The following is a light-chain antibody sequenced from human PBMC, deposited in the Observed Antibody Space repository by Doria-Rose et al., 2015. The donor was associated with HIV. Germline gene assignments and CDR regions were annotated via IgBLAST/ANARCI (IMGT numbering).Light chain of an antibody. CDR3: QQSYSTPLT. J-gene: IGKJ4*01. CDR2: AAS. Sequence: DIRLTQSPSSLSASVGDRVTITCRASQSTGSFLNWYQQKPEKAPKLLIYAASSLQNVVPARFSGSGSGTDFTLTNSSLQPEDFATYFCQQSYSTPLTFGGGTKVEIK. CDR1: QSTGSF. V-gene: IGKV1-39*01.